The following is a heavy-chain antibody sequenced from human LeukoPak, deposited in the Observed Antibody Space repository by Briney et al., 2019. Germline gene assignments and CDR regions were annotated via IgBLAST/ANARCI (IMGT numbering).Heavy chain of an antibody. CDR1: GFTFSSYG. D-gene: IGHD1-26*01. J-gene: IGHJ4*02. V-gene: IGHV3-30*18. Sequence: GGSLRLSCAASGFTFSSYGMHWVRQAPGKGLEWVAVISYDGSNKYYADSVKGRFTISRDNSKNTLYLQMNSLRAEDTAVYYCAKIGPCSGSYYDYWGQGTLVTVSS. CDR2: ISYDGSNK. CDR3: AKIGPCSGSYYDY.